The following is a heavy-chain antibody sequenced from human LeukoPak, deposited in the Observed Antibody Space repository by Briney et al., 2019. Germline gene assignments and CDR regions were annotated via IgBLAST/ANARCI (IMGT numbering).Heavy chain of an antibody. J-gene: IGHJ4*02. V-gene: IGHV3-7*01. CDR2: IKQDASEK. Sequence: PGGSLRLSCIASGFILNNSWMSWVRQAPGKGLEWVANIKQDASEKFYVNSVKGRFTISRDNAKNSLYLQMNSLRAEDTAVYYCARYCSDGYCWSFVYWGQGILVTVSS. D-gene: IGHD2-15*01. CDR1: GFILNNSW. CDR3: ARYCSDGYCWSFVY.